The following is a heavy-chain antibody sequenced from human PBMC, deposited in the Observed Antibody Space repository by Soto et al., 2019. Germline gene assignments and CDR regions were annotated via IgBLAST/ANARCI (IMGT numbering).Heavy chain of an antibody. CDR2: ISSSSSYI. J-gene: IGHJ3*02. CDR3: ARGPYLGTAFDI. D-gene: IGHD7-27*01. Sequence: GGSLRLSCAASGFTFSSYSMNWVRQAPGKGLRWVSSISSSSSYIYYADSVKGRFTISRDNAKNSLYLQMNSLRAEDTAVYYCARGPYLGTAFDIWGQGTMVTVS. V-gene: IGHV3-21*01. CDR1: GFTFSSYS.